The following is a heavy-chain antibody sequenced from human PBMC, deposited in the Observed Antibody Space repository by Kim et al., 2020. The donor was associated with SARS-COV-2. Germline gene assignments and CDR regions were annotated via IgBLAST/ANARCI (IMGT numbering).Heavy chain of an antibody. Sequence: GGSLRLSCAASGFTFSSYGMHWVRQAPGKGLEWVAVISYDGSNKYYADSVKGRFTISRDNSKNTLYLQMNSLRAEDTAVYYCARVKVRGLIDYWGQGTLV. D-gene: IGHD3-10*01. J-gene: IGHJ4*02. V-gene: IGHV3-33*05. CDR3: ARVKVRGLIDY. CDR1: GFTFSSYG. CDR2: ISYDGSNK.